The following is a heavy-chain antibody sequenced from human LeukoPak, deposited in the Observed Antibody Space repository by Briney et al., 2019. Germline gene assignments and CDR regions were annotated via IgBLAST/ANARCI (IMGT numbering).Heavy chain of an antibody. Sequence: PSETLSLTCTVSGGSISSSSYYWGWIRQPPGKGLEWIGSIYYSGSTYYNPSLKSRVTISVDTSKNQFSLKLSSVTAADTAVYYCARESYYYDSSGYLNAWDYWGQGTLVTVSS. V-gene: IGHV4-39*07. CDR2: IYYSGST. J-gene: IGHJ4*02. D-gene: IGHD3-22*01. CDR1: GGSISSSSYY. CDR3: ARESYYYDSSGYLNAWDY.